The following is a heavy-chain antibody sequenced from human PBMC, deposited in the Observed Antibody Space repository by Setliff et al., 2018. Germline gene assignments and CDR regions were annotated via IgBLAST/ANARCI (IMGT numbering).Heavy chain of an antibody. CDR1: AFGFSSYW. CDR2: INQDGSEK. D-gene: IGHD3-16*01. Sequence: PGGSLRLSCAASAFGFSSYWMSWVRQAPGKGPEWLAQINQDGSEKYYVDSVKGRLTISRDNAKNSLYLQMNSLRVEDTAVYYCANDVRGGVYEIWGQGTMVTVSS. CDR3: ANDVRGGVYEI. J-gene: IGHJ3*02. V-gene: IGHV3-7*01.